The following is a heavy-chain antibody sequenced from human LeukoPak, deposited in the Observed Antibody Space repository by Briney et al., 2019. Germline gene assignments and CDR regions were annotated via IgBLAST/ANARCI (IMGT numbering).Heavy chain of an antibody. Sequence: PGGSLRLSCAASGFTFSSYGMHWVRQAPGKGLEWVAVISYDGSNQYYADSVKGRFTISRDNSKNTLYLQMNSLRAEDTAVYYCAKDKGGGDGNDGFDIWGRGTMVTVSS. D-gene: IGHD3-16*01. CDR1: GFTFSSYG. J-gene: IGHJ3*02. CDR3: AKDKGGGDGNDGFDI. V-gene: IGHV3-30*18. CDR2: ISYDGSNQ.